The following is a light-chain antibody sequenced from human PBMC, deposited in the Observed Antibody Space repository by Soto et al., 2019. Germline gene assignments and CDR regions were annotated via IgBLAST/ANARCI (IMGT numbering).Light chain of an antibody. CDR2: GAS. J-gene: IGKJ1*01. Sequence: ETVLTQSPGTLSLSPGERATLSCRASQTIRSNYLAWYRQTPGQAPRLLIYGASNMATGIADRFSGSGSGTDFSLIISRREPEDFALYYCQQYGSSPWTFGQGTKVEIK. V-gene: IGKV3-20*01. CDR1: QTIRSNY. CDR3: QQYGSSPWT.